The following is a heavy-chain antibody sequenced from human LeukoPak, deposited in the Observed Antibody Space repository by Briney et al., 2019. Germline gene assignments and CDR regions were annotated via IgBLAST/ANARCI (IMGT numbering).Heavy chain of an antibody. CDR3: ARVRRTNSYSSSWNDAFDI. D-gene: IGHD6-13*01. CDR2: IYTSGST. J-gene: IGHJ3*02. V-gene: IGHV4-4*07. CDR1: GGSISSYY. Sequence: SETLSLTCTVSGGSISSYYWSWIRQPAGKGLEWIGRIYTSGSTNYNPSLKSRVTTSVDTSKNQFSLKLSSVTAADTAVYYCARVRRTNSYSSSWNDAFDIWGQGTMVTVSS.